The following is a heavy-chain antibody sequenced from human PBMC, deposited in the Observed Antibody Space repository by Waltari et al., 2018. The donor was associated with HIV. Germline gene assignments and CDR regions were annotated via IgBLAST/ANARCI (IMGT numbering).Heavy chain of an antibody. CDR3: ARGGYYYDSSGYYASFDY. CDR1: GYTFTNYY. D-gene: IGHD3-22*01. CDR2: INPGVGNT. V-gene: IGHV1-46*01. J-gene: IGHJ4*02. Sequence: QVQLVQSGAEVKKPGASVKVSCKASGYTFTNYYLLWVRQAPGQGLEWMGMINPGVGNTRYAPKFQGRVTMTRDTSTTTVYMELSSLRSEDAAVYYCARGGYYYDSSGYYASFDYWGQGTLVTVSS.